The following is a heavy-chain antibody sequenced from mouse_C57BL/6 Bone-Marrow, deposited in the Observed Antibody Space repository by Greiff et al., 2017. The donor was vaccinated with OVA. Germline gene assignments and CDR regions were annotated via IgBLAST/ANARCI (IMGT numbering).Heavy chain of an antibody. Sequence: QVQLQQPGAELVKPGASVKMSCKASGYTFTSYWITWVQQSPGQGLEWIGDISPGSGSTNYNEKFKSKATLPVDTSSSTAYMQRSSLTSEDSAVYYCARWGWLLPWFAYWGQGTLVTVSA. CDR1: GYTFTSYW. CDR2: ISPGSGST. J-gene: IGHJ3*01. D-gene: IGHD2-3*01. V-gene: IGHV1-55*01. CDR3: ARWGWLLPWFAY.